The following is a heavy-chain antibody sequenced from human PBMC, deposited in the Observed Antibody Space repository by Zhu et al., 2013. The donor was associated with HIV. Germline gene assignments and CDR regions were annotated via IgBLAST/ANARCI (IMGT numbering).Heavy chain of an antibody. J-gene: IGHJ4*02. V-gene: IGHV1-46*01. CDR3: ARGPYHGACYFDY. CDR1: GYTFTSYY. D-gene: IGHD4-17*01. CDR2: INPSDGST. Sequence: QVQLVQSGAEVQKPGASVKVSCKASGYTFTSYYMHWVRQAPGQGLEWMGIINPSDGSTTYAQNFQARVTMTRDTSTNTVYMDLSSLRSEDTAVYYCARGPYHGACYFDYWGQGTPVTVSS.